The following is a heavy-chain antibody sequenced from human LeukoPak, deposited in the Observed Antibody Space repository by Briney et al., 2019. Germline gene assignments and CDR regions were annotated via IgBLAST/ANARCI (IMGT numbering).Heavy chain of an antibody. Sequence: GGSLRLSCSASGFTFNDYYMSWIRQAPGKGLEGVSYISSSSSYTNYADSVKGRFTISRDNAKNSLYLQMNSLRAEDTAVYYCASPPSFTGSFYGSGDAFDIWGQGTMVTVSS. CDR2: ISSSSSYT. V-gene: IGHV3-11*06. CDR1: GFTFNDYY. D-gene: IGHD3-10*01. CDR3: ASPPSFTGSFYGSGDAFDI. J-gene: IGHJ3*02.